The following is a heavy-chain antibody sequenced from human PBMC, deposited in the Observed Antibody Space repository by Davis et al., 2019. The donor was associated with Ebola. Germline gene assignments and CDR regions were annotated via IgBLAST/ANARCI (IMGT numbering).Heavy chain of an antibody. CDR3: ARFNTMVRGVKRTYFDY. Sequence: PGGSLRLSCAASGFTFSSYAMNWVRQAPGKGLEWVSSISSSSSYIYYADSVKGRFTISRDNAKNSLYLQMNSLRAEDTAVYYCARFNTMVRGVKRTYFDYWGQGTLVTVSS. CDR2: ISSSSSYI. CDR1: GFTFSSYA. D-gene: IGHD3-10*01. V-gene: IGHV3-21*01. J-gene: IGHJ4*02.